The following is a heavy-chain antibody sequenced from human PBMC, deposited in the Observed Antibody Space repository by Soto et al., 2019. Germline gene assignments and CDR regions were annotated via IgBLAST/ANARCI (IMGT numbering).Heavy chain of an antibody. V-gene: IGHV1-69*12. D-gene: IGHD5-18*01. CDR2: IIPMFGTA. CDR1: GGTFSTYA. J-gene: IGHJ4*02. Sequence: QVQLVQSGAEVKKPESSVKVSCKAPGGTFSTYAISWVRQAPGQGLEWMGGIIPMFGTANYAQRFQDRVRIPADESTNTVYMELSSLRSEDTAVYFCASGIQLWLRRINNGYSGWGQGTLVTVSS. CDR3: ASGIQLWLRRINNGYSG.